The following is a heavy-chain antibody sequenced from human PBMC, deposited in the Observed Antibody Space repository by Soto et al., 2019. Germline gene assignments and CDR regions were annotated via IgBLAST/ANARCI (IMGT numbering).Heavy chain of an antibody. J-gene: IGHJ3*02. Sequence: QVQLQQWGAGLLKPSETLSLTCAVYGGSFSGYYWSWIRQPPGKGLEWIGEINHSGSTNCNPSLKSRVTISVDTSKNQFSLKLSSVTAADTAVYYCASAITIFGVVTGPGAFDIWGQGTMVTVSS. CDR2: INHSGST. D-gene: IGHD3-3*01. CDR3: ASAITIFGVVTGPGAFDI. CDR1: GGSFSGYY. V-gene: IGHV4-34*01.